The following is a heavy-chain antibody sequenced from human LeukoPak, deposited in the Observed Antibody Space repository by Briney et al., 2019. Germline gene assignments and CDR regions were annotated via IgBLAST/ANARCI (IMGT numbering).Heavy chain of an antibody. Sequence: PGGSLRLSCAASGFPFSRYALSWVRQAPGKGLEWVSAISGSGRSTYYADSVKGRFTISRDNSKNTLYLQMNSLRAEDTAVYYCATPRSSYYYYGMDVWGQGTTVIVSS. J-gene: IGHJ6*02. CDR2: ISGSGRST. CDR3: ATPRSSYYYYGMDV. CDR1: GFPFSRYA. V-gene: IGHV3-23*01.